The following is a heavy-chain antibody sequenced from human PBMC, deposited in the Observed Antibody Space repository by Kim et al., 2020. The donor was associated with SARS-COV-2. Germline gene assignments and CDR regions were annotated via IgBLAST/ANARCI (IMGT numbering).Heavy chain of an antibody. Sequence: SETLSLTCTVSGGSVSSGGYYWIWIRQPPGKGLEWIGYIYSNGNTNHNPSLKSRVTVSIDTSKNQFSLNLSSVTAADTAVYYCAREGRAYGMDFWGQGT. J-gene: IGHJ6*02. CDR3: AREGRAYGMDF. V-gene: IGHV4-61*08. CDR1: GGSVSSGGYY. CDR2: IYSNGNT.